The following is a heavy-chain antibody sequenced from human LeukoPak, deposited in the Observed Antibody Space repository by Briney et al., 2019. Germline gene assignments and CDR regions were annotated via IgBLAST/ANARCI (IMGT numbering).Heavy chain of an antibody. CDR3: ARAGWFGELLRPGDY. V-gene: IGHV3-21*01. CDR1: GFTFSSYS. D-gene: IGHD3-10*01. J-gene: IGHJ4*02. CDR2: ISSSSSSYI. Sequence: GGSLRLSCAASGFTFSSYSMNWVRQAPGKGLEWVSSISSSSSSYIYYADSVKGRFTISRDNAKNSLYLQMNSLRAEDTAVYYCARAGWFGELLRPGDYWGQGTLVTVSS.